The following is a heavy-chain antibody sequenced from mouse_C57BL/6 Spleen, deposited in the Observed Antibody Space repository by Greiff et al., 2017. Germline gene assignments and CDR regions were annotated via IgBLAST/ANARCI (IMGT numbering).Heavy chain of an antibody. J-gene: IGHJ4*01. CDR3: ARREGYYGSSSYITMLSEHYAMDY. D-gene: IGHD1-1*01. Sequence: EVQLVESGGDLVKPGGSLKLSCAASGFTFSSYGMSWVRQTPDKRLEWVATISSGGSYTYYPDSVKGRFTISRDNAKNTLYLQMSSLKSEDTAMYYCARREGYYGSSSYITMLSEHYAMDYWGQGTSVTVSS. V-gene: IGHV5-6*01. CDR2: ISSGGSYT. CDR1: GFTFSSYG.